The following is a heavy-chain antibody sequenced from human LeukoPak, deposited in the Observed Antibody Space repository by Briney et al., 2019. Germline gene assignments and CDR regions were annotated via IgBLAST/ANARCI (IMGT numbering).Heavy chain of an antibody. CDR2: IYTSGST. V-gene: IGHV4-4*07. J-gene: IGHJ3*02. CDR3: ASYSSSWYRDAFDI. CDR1: GGSISNYY. D-gene: IGHD6-13*01. Sequence: SETLSLTCTVSGGSISNYYWSWIRQPAGKGLEWIGRIYTSGSTNYNPSLKSRVTMSVDTSKNQFSLKLSSVTAADTAVYYCASYSSSWYRDAFDIWGQGTMVTVSS.